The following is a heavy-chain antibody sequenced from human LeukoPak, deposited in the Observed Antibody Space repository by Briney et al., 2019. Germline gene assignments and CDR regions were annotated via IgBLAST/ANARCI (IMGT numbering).Heavy chain of an antibody. CDR3: AGSEAYYFDY. CDR1: GGSISSYY. J-gene: IGHJ4*02. CDR2: IYYSGST. V-gene: IGHV4-59*01. Sequence: PSETLSLTCTVSGGSISSYYWSWIRQPPGKGLEWVGYIYYSGSTNYNPSLKSRVTISVDTSKNQFSLKLSSVTAADTAVYYCAGSEAYYFDYWGQGTLATVSS.